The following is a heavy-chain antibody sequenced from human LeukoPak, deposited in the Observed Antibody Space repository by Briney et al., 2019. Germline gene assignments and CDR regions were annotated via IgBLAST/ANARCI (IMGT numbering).Heavy chain of an antibody. CDR1: GFSFSNYA. Sequence: GGSLRLSCAASGFSFSNYAMNWVRQAPGKGLEWVSGINPAGSRTFYADSVKGRFTMSRDNSKNTLYLQMNSLRAEDTAVYYCARDLPVTMVRGVHHGMDVWGQGTTVTVSS. J-gene: IGHJ6*02. CDR3: ARDLPVTMVRGVHHGMDV. CDR2: INPAGSRT. V-gene: IGHV3-23*01. D-gene: IGHD3-10*01.